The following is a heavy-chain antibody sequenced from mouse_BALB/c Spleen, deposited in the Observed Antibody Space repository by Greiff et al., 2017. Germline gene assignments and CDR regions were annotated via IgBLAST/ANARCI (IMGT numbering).Heavy chain of an antibody. V-gene: IGHV5-6*01. CDR1: GFTFSSYG. Sequence: EVKVVESGGDLVKPGGSLKLSCAASGFTFSSYGMSWVRQTPDKRLEWVATISSGGSYTYYPDSVKGRFTISRDNAKNTLYLQMSSLKSEDTAMYYCARHKGRWGQGTTLTVSS. D-gene: IGHD1-1*01. CDR3: ARHKGR. J-gene: IGHJ2*01. CDR2: ISSGGSYT.